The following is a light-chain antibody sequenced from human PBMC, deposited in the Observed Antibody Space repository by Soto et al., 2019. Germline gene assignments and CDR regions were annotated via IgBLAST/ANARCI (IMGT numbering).Light chain of an antibody. CDR2: EVT. CDR1: SSDVGGYNY. J-gene: IGLJ2*01. V-gene: IGLV2-8*01. Sequence: QSALTQPPSASGSPGQSVTISCTGTSSDVGGYNYVSWYQQHPGKAPKLMLYEVTKRPSGVPDRFSGSKSGNTASLTVSGLQAEYEADYYCSSYAGSKNVVFGGGTQLTVL. CDR3: SSYAGSKNVV.